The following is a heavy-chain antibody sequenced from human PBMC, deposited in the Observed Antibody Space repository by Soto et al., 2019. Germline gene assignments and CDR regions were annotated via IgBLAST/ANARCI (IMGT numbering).Heavy chain of an antibody. D-gene: IGHD3-22*01. CDR1: GGKISTSSVY. CDR2: FYYTGSI. CDR3: SSSPLVAVQTIEAEVFEL. V-gene: IGHV4-39*01. J-gene: IGHJ1*01. Sequence: PCSVFGGKISTSSVYWVWNNQHPGRVLEWIGTFYYTGSIYYNPSLNSRATISVHTSKNQFSLKLSSVTAADSAVYFCSSSPLVAVQTIEAEVFELWRQGAPVPGSS.